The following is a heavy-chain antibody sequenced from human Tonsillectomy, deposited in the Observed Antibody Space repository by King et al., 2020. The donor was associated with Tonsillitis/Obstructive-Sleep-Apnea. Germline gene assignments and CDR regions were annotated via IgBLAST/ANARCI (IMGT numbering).Heavy chain of an antibody. Sequence: VQLQESGPGLVKPSETLSLTCTVSGGSINSHYWNWIRQPPGKGLEWIGYIYYSGSTNYNPSLESRVSISVDMSKNQFSLNLTSVTAADTAVYYCARDRRGLTMYANPFDIWGQGTLVTVSS. D-gene: IGHD2-8*01. J-gene: IGHJ3*02. CDR3: ARDRRGLTMYANPFDI. CDR1: GGSINSHY. V-gene: IGHV4-59*11. CDR2: IYYSGST.